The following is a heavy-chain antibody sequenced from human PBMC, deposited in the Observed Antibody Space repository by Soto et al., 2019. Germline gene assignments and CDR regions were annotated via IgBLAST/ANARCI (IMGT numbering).Heavy chain of an antibody. CDR3: ERGQEGVVATQ. CDR2: VKDGGHT. CDR1: GGSLSGYY. Sequence: QVQLQQWGAGLLKPSETLSLKCAVTGGSLSGYYWSWIRQPPGKGLEWIGEVKDGGHTNYSPSLRGRVTISSDTSNNQFSLRLNYVTAADTGVYYCERGQEGVVATQWDHGSLVTVSS. D-gene: IGHD5-12*01. J-gene: IGHJ4*01. V-gene: IGHV4-34*01.